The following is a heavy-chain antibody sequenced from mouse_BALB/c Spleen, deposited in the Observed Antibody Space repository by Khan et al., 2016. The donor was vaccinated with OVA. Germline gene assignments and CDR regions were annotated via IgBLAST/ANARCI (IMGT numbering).Heavy chain of an antibody. CDR1: GYSFTGYF. V-gene: IGHV1-20*02. J-gene: IGHJ2*01. CDR3: TRIYRSDFDY. D-gene: IGHD1-1*01. CDR2: INPHIGET. Sequence: VQLQQSGPELVRPGASVKISCKASGYSFTGYFMNWVMQSHGKSLEWIGRINPHIGETFYNQRFKDKATLTADESSSTAHMELRSLASEDSAVYSCTRIYRSDFDYWGQGTTLTVSS.